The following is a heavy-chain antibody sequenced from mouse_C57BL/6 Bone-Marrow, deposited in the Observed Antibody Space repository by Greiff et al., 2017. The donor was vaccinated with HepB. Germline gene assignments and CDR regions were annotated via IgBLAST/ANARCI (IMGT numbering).Heavy chain of an antibody. D-gene: IGHD1-1*01. V-gene: IGHV1-81*01. J-gene: IGHJ2*01. CDR3: ARRDYGSSY. CDR1: GYTFTSYG. CDR2: IYPRSGNT. Sequence: VQGVESGAELARPGASVKLSCKASGYTFTSYGISWVKQRTGQGLEWIGEIYPRSGNTYYNEKFKGKATLTADKSSSTAYMELRSLTSEDSAVYFCARRDYGSSYWGQGTTLTASS.